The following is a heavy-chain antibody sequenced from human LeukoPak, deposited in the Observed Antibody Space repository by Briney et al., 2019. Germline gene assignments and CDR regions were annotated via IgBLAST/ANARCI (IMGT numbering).Heavy chain of an antibody. CDR3: ASSSDTYGSGSYYNGLGDV. V-gene: IGHV3-53*01. CDR1: RFTVSSNY. Sequence: GGSLRLSCAASRFTVSSNYMSWVRQAPGKGLEWVSVIYSGGTTYYADSVKGRFTISRDNSKNKLYLQMHSLRAEDTAVYYCASSSDTYGSGSYYNGLGDVWGKGTTVTISS. CDR2: IYSGGTT. D-gene: IGHD3-10*01. J-gene: IGHJ6*04.